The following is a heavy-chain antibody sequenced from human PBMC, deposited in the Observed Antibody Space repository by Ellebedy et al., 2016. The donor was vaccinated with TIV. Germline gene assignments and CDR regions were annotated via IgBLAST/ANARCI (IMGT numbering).Heavy chain of an antibody. CDR3: ARDHPLGIENFDY. Sequence: GESLKISCAASGFTFSSYWMHWVRQAPGTGLVWVSRINSDGSSTSYADSVKGRFTISRDNAKNTLYLQMNSLRAEDTAVYYCARDHPLGIENFDYWGQGTLGTVSS. V-gene: IGHV3-74*01. CDR2: INSDGSST. D-gene: IGHD7-27*01. CDR1: GFTFSSYW. J-gene: IGHJ4*02.